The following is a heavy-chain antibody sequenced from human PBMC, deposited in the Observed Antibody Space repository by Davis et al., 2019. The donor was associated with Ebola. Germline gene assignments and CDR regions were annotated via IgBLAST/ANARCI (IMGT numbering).Heavy chain of an antibody. D-gene: IGHD3-3*01. CDR1: GFTFSSYAM. V-gene: IGHV4-4*02. J-gene: IGHJ5*02. CDR3: ARHDYDFWSGYYTGDWFDP. Sequence: GSLRLSCAASGFTFSSYAMSWVRQPPGKGLEWIGEIYHSGSTNYNPSLKSRVTISVDTSKNQFSLKLSSVTAADTAVYYCARHDYDFWSGYYTGDWFDPWGQGTLVTVSS. CDR2: IYHSGST.